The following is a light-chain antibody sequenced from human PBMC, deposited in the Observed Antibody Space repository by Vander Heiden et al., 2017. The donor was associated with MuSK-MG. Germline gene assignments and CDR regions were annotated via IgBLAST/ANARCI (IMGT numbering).Light chain of an antibody. CDR2: DVR. J-gene: IGLJ3*02. CDR1: SSDVGGYNY. Sequence: QSALTQPRSVSGSPGQSVTISCTGTSSDVGGYNYVSWYQQYPDKVPKLMFYDVRKRPSGVPDRFSGSKSGNTASLTISGLLAEDEADYYCCSYAGSYIWVYGGGTKLTVL. CDR3: CSYAGSYIWV. V-gene: IGLV2-11*01.